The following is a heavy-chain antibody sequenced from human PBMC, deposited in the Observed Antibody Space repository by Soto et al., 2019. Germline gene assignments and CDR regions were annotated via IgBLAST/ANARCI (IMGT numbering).Heavy chain of an antibody. V-gene: IGHV4-59*01. D-gene: IGHD3-3*01. Sequence: NLSETLSLTCTVSAGTLSGYDWRLIRQPPAKGLQCIGFFYYSGSTTYNPSLKSRVTISPETSKNQFSRRLSSVTAADTAVYYCARGLFWSGCDRVDGMDVWGQGPTVT. J-gene: IGHJ6*02. CDR2: FYYSGST. CDR3: ARGLFWSGCDRVDGMDV. CDR1: AGTLSGYD.